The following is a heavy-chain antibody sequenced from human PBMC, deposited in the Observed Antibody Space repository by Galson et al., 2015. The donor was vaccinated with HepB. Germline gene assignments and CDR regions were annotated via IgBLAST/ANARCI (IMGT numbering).Heavy chain of an antibody. D-gene: IGHD6-6*01. Sequence: SVKVSCKASGYTFTDYYMHWVRQAPGQGLEWMGWISPNSGGTKYAQNFQGRVTMTRDTSIPTAYMELNSLGSHDTAVYYCARDRIIEGRPRGAFDIWGQGTVVTVSS. J-gene: IGHJ3*02. CDR2: ISPNSGGT. CDR3: ARDRIIEGRPRGAFDI. V-gene: IGHV1-2*02. CDR1: GYTFTDYY.